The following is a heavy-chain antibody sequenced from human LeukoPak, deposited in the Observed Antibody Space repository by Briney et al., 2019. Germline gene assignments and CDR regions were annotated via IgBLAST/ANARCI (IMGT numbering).Heavy chain of an antibody. D-gene: IGHD5-18*01. CDR3: ARGGSDTAMAHDY. CDR1: EFTFSTYN. Sequence: GGSLRLSCAASEFTFSTYNMNWVRQAPGKGLEWVSYISSGSGTIYYADSVKGRFTISRDDAKNTLYLQLNSLRAEDTAVCFCARGGSDTAMAHDYWGQGTLVTVSS. J-gene: IGHJ4*02. V-gene: IGHV3-48*04. CDR2: ISSGSGTI.